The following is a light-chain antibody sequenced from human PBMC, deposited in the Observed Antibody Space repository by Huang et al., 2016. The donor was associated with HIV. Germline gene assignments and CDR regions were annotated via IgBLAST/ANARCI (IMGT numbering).Light chain of an antibody. CDR2: DAS. CDR3: QHYDNLRT. V-gene: IGKV1-33*01. CDR1: QDISNY. J-gene: IGKJ1*01. Sequence: DIQMTQSPSSLSASVGDRVTITCQASQDISNYFNWYQQKPGKAPKLIIYDASNLETGVSARFSGSGAGTDCTFTISSLQPEDIATYYCQHYDNLRTFGQGTKVEIK.